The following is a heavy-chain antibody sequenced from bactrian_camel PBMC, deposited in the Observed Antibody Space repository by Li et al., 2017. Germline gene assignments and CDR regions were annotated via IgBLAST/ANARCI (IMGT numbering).Heavy chain of an antibody. Sequence: VQLVESGGGLVQPGGSLRLSCAASGFTFSSYDMSWVRQAPGKGLEWVSIIHSSGGSPDYADSVKGRFTTSRDNAKNTVYLQMNSLKSEDTALYYCATDQRGWYQFGYWGQGTQVTV. CDR2: IHSSGGSP. J-gene: IGHJ6*01. D-gene: IGHD5*01. CDR1: GFTFSSYD. CDR3: ATDQRGWYQFGY. V-gene: IGHV3S40*01.